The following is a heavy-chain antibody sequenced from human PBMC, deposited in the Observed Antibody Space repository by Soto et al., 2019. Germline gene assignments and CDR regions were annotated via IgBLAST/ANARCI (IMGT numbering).Heavy chain of an antibody. CDR3: ARGYSSSSVTTGY. CDR1: GFTFSSHW. J-gene: IGHJ4*02. V-gene: IGHV3-74*01. Sequence: GSLRLSCAASGFTFSSHWMHWVRQAPGKGLVWVSRSNSEGSSTSYADSVKGRFTISRDNAKNTLYLQMNNLRVEDTAVYYCARGYSSSSVTTGYRGQGTLVTVSS. CDR2: SNSEGSST. D-gene: IGHD6-6*01.